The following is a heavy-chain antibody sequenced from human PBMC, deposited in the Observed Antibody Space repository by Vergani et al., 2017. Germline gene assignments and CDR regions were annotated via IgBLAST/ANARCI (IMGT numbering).Heavy chain of an antibody. CDR2: IYYSGST. CDR3: AREQYSGYPGAFDI. J-gene: IGHJ3*02. V-gene: IGHV4-59*01. CDR1: GGSISSYY. D-gene: IGHD5-12*01. Sequence: QVQLQESGPGLVKPSETLSLTCTVSGGSISSYYWSWIRQPPGKGLEWIGYIYYSGSTNYNPSLKSRVTISVDTSKNQFSLKLSSVTAADTAVYYCAREQYSGYPGAFDIWGQGTMVTVSS.